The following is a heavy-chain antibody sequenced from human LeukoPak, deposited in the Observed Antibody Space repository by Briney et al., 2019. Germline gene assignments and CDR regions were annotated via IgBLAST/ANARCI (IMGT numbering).Heavy chain of an antibody. Sequence: PSETLSLTCTVSGGSISSSSHYWGWIRQPPGKGLEWIGVSTYYNPSLKNRVTISRDTSKNQFSLKLSSVTAADTAIYYCARDRCGRTSCYPGAFDIWGQGTMVTVSS. D-gene: IGHD2-2*01. J-gene: IGHJ3*02. CDR3: ARDRCGRTSCYPGAFDI. CDR2: VST. V-gene: IGHV4-39*02. CDR1: GGSISSSSHY.